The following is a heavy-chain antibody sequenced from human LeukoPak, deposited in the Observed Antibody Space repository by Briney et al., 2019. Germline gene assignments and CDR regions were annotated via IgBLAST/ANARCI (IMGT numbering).Heavy chain of an antibody. D-gene: IGHD6-13*01. V-gene: IGHV4-4*07. Sequence: SETLSLTCTVSGGSISSYYWSWIRQPAGKGLEWIGRIYTSGSTNYNPSLKSRVTMSVDTSKNQFSLKLSSVTAADTAVYYCARDSGPGAEAGTNWFDPWGQGTLVTVS. CDR2: IYTSGST. J-gene: IGHJ5*02. CDR3: ARDSGPGAEAGTNWFDP. CDR1: GGSISSYY.